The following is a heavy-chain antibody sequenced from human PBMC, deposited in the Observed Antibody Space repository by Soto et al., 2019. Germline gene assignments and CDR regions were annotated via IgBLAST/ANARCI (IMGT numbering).Heavy chain of an antibody. Sequence: EVQLVESGGGLVQPGGSLRLSCAASGFTFSSYSMDWVRQAPGQGLEWISYITTSSHTIYYADSVRGRFIISRDNAKNSLYLQMDFLRHEDTAVYYCARRSRPIEYWGRGTLVTVSS. CDR2: ITTSSHTI. CDR1: GFTFSSYS. J-gene: IGHJ4*02. D-gene: IGHD6-25*01. V-gene: IGHV3-48*02. CDR3: ARRSRPIEY.